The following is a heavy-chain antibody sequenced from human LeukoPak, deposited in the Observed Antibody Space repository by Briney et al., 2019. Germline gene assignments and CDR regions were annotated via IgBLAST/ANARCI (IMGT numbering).Heavy chain of an antibody. CDR3: ARYDARYGMDV. CDR2: ISYDGSNK. J-gene: IGHJ6*02. Sequence: GGSLRLSCAASGFTFSNYAMHWVRQAPGKGLEWVAVISYDGSNKYYADSVKGRFTISRDNSKNTLYLQMNSLRAEDTAVYYCARYDARYGMDVWGQGTTVTVSS. D-gene: IGHD1-1*01. V-gene: IGHV3-30*01. CDR1: GFTFSNYA.